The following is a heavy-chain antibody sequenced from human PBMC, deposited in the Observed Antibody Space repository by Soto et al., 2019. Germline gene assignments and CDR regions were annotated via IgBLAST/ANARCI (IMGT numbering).Heavy chain of an antibody. D-gene: IGHD3-10*01. V-gene: IGHV4-34*01. CDR2: INHSGST. Sequence: SETLSLTCAVYGGSFSGYYWSWIRQPPGKGLEWIGEINHSGSTNYNPSLKSRVNISVDTSKNQFSLKMRSVTAADTAVYYCARLITYYYGSGSYYNVPYYYGMDVWGQGTTVTVSS. J-gene: IGHJ6*02. CDR3: ARLITYYYGSGSYYNVPYYYGMDV. CDR1: GGSFSGYY.